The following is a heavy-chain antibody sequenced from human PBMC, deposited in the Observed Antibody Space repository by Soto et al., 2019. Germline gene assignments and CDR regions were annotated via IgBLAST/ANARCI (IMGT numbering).Heavy chain of an antibody. V-gene: IGHV4-34*01. Sequence: SETLSLTCAVYGGSFSGYYWSWIRQDPGRGLEWIGTINHRGSTNYNPSLESRVTISVDTSKNQLSLNLRSVTAADTAVYYCASPAGADYTFDYWGQGILVTVSS. CDR1: GGSFSGYY. D-gene: IGHD4-4*01. J-gene: IGHJ4*02. CDR3: ASPAGADYTFDY. CDR2: INHRGST.